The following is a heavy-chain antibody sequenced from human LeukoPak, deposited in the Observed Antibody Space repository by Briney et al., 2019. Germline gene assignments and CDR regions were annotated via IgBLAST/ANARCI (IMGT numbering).Heavy chain of an antibody. CDR2: ISVYNGNT. D-gene: IGHD3-16*01. J-gene: IGHJ3*02. CDR3: ARDPSLGLYTGGMEAFDI. CDR1: GYTFTSHG. Sequence: ASVKVSCKASGYTFTSHGITWVRQAPGQGLEWMGWISVYNGNTNYSQKLRGRVTMTTDTSTRTVYMELRSLRSDDTAVYYCARDPSLGLYTGGMEAFDIWGQGTVVTVSS. V-gene: IGHV1-18*01.